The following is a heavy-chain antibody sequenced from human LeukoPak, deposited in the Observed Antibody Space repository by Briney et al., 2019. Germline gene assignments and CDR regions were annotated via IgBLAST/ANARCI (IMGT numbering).Heavy chain of an antibody. CDR2: VSWNSGTI. D-gene: IGHD6-19*01. V-gene: IGHV3-9*03. Sequence: GGSLRLSCAASGFTFDDYAMHWVRQAPGQGLEWVSGVSWNSGTIGYTDSVKGRFTISRDNAKNSLYLQMNSLRAEDMALYYCVKDVGIAVAGSGGFDIWGQGTMVSVSS. CDR1: GFTFDDYA. CDR3: VKDVGIAVAGSGGFDI. J-gene: IGHJ3*02.